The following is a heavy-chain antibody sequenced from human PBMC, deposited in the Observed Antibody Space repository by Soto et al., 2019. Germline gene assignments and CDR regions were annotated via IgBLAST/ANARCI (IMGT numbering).Heavy chain of an antibody. D-gene: IGHD5-12*01. J-gene: IGHJ6*02. CDR2: IWDNGNDK. Sequence: GWARRVWWGGSGVMLSRYGMHGCRQAPGKGLELVAVIWDNGNDKYYGDSVKGRFTISRDNSKNTLYLQMNNLRAEDTAVYYCGRKREYSGSRRFYSGMHVSVPGPTVTVS. CDR3: GRKREYSGSRRFYSGMHV. CDR1: GVMLSRYG. V-gene: IGHV3-33*01.